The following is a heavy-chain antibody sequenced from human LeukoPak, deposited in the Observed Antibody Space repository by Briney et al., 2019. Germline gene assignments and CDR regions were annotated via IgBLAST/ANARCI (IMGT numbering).Heavy chain of an antibody. V-gene: IGHV3-9*01. Sequence: GGSLRLSCAASGFTFDDYAMHWVRQAPGKGLEWVSGISWNSGSIGYADSAKGRFTISRDNAKNSLYLQMNSLRAEDTALYYCARMYYDFWSGYYHDAFDIWGQGTMVTVSS. D-gene: IGHD3-3*01. CDR1: GFTFDDYA. CDR3: ARMYYDFWSGYYHDAFDI. CDR2: ISWNSGSI. J-gene: IGHJ3*02.